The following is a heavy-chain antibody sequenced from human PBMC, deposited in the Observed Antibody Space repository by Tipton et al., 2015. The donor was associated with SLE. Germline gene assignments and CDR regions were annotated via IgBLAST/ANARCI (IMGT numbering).Heavy chain of an antibody. V-gene: IGHV1-45*02. CDR2: ITPFNGNT. CDR3: ARGAYRVPYSSSRHYFDY. D-gene: IGHD6-13*01. Sequence: QLVQSGAEVKKTGSSVKVSCKASGYTFTYRYLHWVRQAPGQALEWMGWITPFNGNTNYAQKFQGRVTITADESTSTAYMELSSLRSEDTAVYYCARGAYRVPYSSSRHYFDYWGQGTLVTVSS. CDR1: GYTFTYRY. J-gene: IGHJ4*02.